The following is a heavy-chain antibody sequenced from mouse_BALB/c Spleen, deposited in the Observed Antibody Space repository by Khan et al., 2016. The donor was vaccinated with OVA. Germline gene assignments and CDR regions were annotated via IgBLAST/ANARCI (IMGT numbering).Heavy chain of an antibody. CDR2: INTYTGEP. D-gene: IGHD2-10*01. V-gene: IGHV9-3-1*01. CDR3: ARPPYFSYVMVY. J-gene: IGHJ4*01. Sequence: QIQLVQSGPELKKPGETVKISCKASGYTFTNYGMNWVKQTPGQGLKWMGWINTYTGEPTYVDDFKGRFAFSLETSASTAYLQINNLKNEDTATYFCARPPYFSYVMVYWGQGTLVTVSA. CDR1: GYTFTNYG.